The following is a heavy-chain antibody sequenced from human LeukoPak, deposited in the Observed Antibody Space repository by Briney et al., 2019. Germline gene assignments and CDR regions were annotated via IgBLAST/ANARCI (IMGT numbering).Heavy chain of an antibody. D-gene: IGHD6-13*01. CDR2: ISGSGGST. CDR3: AKTKSSSWRNDAFDM. V-gene: IGHV3-23*01. CDR1: GFTFSSYA. J-gene: IGHJ3*02. Sequence: GGSLRLSCAASGFTFSSYAMSWVRQAPRKGLEWVSAISGSGGSTYYADSVKGRFTISRDNSKNTLYLQMNSLRAEDTAVYYCAKTKSSSWRNDAFDMWGQGTMVTVSS.